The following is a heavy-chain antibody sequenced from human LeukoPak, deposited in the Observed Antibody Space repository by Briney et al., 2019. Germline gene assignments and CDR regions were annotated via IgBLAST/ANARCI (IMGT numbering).Heavy chain of an antibody. CDR1: GFTFSNYM. J-gene: IGHJ4*02. Sequence: GGSLRLSCAASGFTFSNYMMHWVRQAPGKGLVWVSRIKSDGITITYADSVKGRFTRDNAKNTLYLQMNSLRAEDTAVYYCLRDLNWSLDQWGQGTLVTVSS. CDR3: LRDLNWSLDQ. V-gene: IGHV3-74*01. D-gene: IGHD1-20*01. CDR2: IKSDGITI.